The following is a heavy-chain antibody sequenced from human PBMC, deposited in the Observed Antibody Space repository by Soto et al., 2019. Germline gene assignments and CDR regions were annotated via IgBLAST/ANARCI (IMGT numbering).Heavy chain of an antibody. D-gene: IGHD6-13*01. Sequence: SETLSLTCAVYGGSFSGYYWSWIRQPPGKGLEWVGEINHSGSTNYNPSLKSRVTISVDTSKNQFSLKLSSVTAADTAVYYCARAGSSWDYGMDVWGQGTTVTVSS. CDR2: INHSGST. CDR1: GGSFSGYY. J-gene: IGHJ6*02. CDR3: ARAGSSWDYGMDV. V-gene: IGHV4-34*01.